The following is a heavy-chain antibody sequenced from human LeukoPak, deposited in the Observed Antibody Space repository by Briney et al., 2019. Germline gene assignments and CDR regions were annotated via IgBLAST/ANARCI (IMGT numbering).Heavy chain of an antibody. CDR3: ARANPQLYAFDI. V-gene: IGHV4-34*01. CDR1: GGSFSGYY. CDR2: INHSGST. Sequence: SETLSLTCAVYGGSFSGYYWSWIRQPPGKGLEWIGEINHSGSTNYNPSLKSRVTISVDTSKNQFSLKLSSVTAADTAVYYCARANPQLYAFDIWGQGSMVTVSS. J-gene: IGHJ3*02. D-gene: IGHD6-13*01.